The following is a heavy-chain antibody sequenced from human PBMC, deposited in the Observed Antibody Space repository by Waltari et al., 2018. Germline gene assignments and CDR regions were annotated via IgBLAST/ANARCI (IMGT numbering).Heavy chain of an antibody. CDR1: WFPFISFG. J-gene: IGHJ6*02. CDR2: ISSDGSRK. CDR3: ASCTGGNCYYYGFDV. D-gene: IGHD2-8*02. V-gene: IGHV3-30*03. Sequence: QVQLVESGGGVVQPGRSLSISCSASWFPFISFGIHWVRQTPGRGLEWVAVISSDGSRKAYADSVKGRFSISRDNSKNSLSLEMNSLRPEDTAVYYCASCTGGNCYYYGFDVWGQGTTVTVSS.